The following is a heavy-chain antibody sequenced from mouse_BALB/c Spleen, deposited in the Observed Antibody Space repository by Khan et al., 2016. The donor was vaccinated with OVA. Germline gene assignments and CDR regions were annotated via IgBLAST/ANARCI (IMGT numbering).Heavy chain of an antibody. Sequence: VQLQQSGADLVRSGASVKLSCIASGFNIRHYYLHWVKQRPEQGLAWIGWIDPDNGDTEYDPKFQGKATMTADTSSNPAYLQLSSLTSEDTAVYYCTTGWGYAMDYWGRGTSVTVSS. D-gene: IGHD4-1*01. V-gene: IGHV14-4*02. CDR3: TTGWGYAMDY. CDR1: GFNIRHYY. J-gene: IGHJ4*01. CDR2: IDPDNGDT.